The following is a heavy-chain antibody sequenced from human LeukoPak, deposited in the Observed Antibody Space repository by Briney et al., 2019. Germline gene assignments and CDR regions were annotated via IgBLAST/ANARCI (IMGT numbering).Heavy chain of an antibody. CDR1: GFTFSSYA. J-gene: IGHJ4*02. Sequence: GGPLRLSCAASGFTFSSYAMSWVRQAPGKGLEWVSTIRNNNGNTYYADSVKGRFTISRDNSKDTLYLQMNSLTAEDTAIYYCAKATGALGNWGQGTLVTVSS. CDR2: IRNNNGNT. V-gene: IGHV3-23*01. D-gene: IGHD1-1*01. CDR3: AKATGALGN.